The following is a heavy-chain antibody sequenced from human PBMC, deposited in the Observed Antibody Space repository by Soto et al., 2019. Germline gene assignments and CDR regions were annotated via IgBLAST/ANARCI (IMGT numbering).Heavy chain of an antibody. CDR3: ARPSPSGYDREEWFDP. CDR1: GYTFTGYY. V-gene: IGHV1-2*02. J-gene: IGHJ5*02. D-gene: IGHD5-12*01. Sequence: GASVKVSCKASGYTFTGYYMHWVRQAPGQGLEWMGWINPNSGGTNYAQKFQGRVTMTRDTSISTAYMELSRLRSDDTAVYYCARPSPSGYDREEWFDPWGQGTLVTV. CDR2: INPNSGGT.